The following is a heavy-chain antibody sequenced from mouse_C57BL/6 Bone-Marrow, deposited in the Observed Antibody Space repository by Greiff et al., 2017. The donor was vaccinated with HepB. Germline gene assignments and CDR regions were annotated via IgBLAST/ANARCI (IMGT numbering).Heavy chain of an antibody. V-gene: IGHV5-4*01. CDR1: GFTFSSYA. CDR2: ISDGGSYT. D-gene: IGHD2-4*01. J-gene: IGHJ3*01. Sequence: EVMLVESGGGLVKPGGSLKLSCAASGFTFSSYAMSWVRQTPEKRLEWVATISDGGSYTYYPDNVKGRFTISRDNAKNNLYLQMSHLKSEDTAMYYCARDGGDYDEGAWFAYWGQGTLVTVSA. CDR3: ARDGGDYDEGAWFAY.